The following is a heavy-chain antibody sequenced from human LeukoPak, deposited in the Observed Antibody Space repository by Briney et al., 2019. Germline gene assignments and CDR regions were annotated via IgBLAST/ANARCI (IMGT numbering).Heavy chain of an antibody. Sequence: ASVKVSCKTSGYPFTTWEINWVRQAAGQGLEWMGWVHPNSGNTAYAQKFQGRVTMTRDTSISTAYMELSGLRFDDTAVYYCARATGNVPRQDWGQGTLVTVSS. CDR3: ARATGNVPRQD. J-gene: IGHJ4*02. V-gene: IGHV1-8*01. D-gene: IGHD2-2*01. CDR1: GYPFTTWE. CDR2: VHPNSGNT.